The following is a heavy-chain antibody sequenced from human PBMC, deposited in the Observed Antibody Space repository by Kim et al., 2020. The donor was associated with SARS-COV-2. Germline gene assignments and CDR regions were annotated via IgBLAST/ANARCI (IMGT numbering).Heavy chain of an antibody. CDR1: GSSFTSYW. CDR2: IYPGDSDI. Sequence: GESLKISCKGSGSSFTSYWIGWVRQMPGKGLEWMGIIYPGDSDIRYSPSFQGQVTISADKSISTAYLQWSSLKASDTAMYYCARTLKYGGSGSYYYYYYGMDVWGQGTTVTVSS. V-gene: IGHV5-51*01. D-gene: IGHD3-10*01. CDR3: ARTLKYGGSGSYYYYYYGMDV. J-gene: IGHJ6*02.